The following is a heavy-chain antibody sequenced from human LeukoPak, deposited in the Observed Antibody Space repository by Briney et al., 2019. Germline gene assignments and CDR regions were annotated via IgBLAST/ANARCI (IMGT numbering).Heavy chain of an antibody. CDR2: ISYDGSNK. CDR1: GFTFSSYA. Sequence: GRSLRLSCAASGFTFSSYAMHWVRQAPGKGLEWVAVISYDGSNKYYADSVKGQFTISRDNSKNTLYLQMNSLRAEDTAVYYCAKGLGIAVAGTGFFDYWGQGTLVTVSS. CDR3: AKGLGIAVAGTGFFDY. D-gene: IGHD6-19*01. J-gene: IGHJ4*02. V-gene: IGHV3-30-3*01.